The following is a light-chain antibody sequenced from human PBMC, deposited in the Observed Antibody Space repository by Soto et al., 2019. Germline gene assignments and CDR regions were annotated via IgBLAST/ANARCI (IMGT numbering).Light chain of an antibody. CDR2: GAS. CDR1: QSLSNNIY. Sequence: EIVLTQSPGTLSLSPGERATLSCRASQSLSNNIYLAWYQQKPGQAPRLLIYGASSRATGIPNRFSGSGSGTDFTLTISSLEPEDLAVYYCQQRANWPPKVTFGGGTKVDIK. CDR3: QQRANWPPKVT. V-gene: IGKV3D-20*02. J-gene: IGKJ4*01.